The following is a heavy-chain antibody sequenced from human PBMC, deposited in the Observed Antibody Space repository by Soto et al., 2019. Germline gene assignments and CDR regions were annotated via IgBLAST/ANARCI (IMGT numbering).Heavy chain of an antibody. CDR1: GYTFTSYA. J-gene: IGHJ5*02. CDR3: ARGYSGPFNWFDP. CDR2: INAGNGNT. D-gene: IGHD1-26*01. V-gene: IGHV1-3*01. Sequence: GASVKVSCKASGYTFTSYAMHWVRQAPGQRLEWMGWINAGNGNTKYSQKFQGRVTITRDTSASTAYMDLSSLRSEDTAVYYCARGYSGPFNWFDPWGQGTLVTVSS.